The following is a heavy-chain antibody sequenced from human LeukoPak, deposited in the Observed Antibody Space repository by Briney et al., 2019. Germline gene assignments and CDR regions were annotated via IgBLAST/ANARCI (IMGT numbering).Heavy chain of an antibody. J-gene: IGHJ4*02. Sequence: PSATLSPTCAVYGESSFSSYYWSCIRQTPGGALEWIGEINHSGYTNYNPSLKSRVTLSIDTSKNQFSLRLNSVTAADTAVYYCSRQVVGNDYWGQGTLVTVSS. CDR2: INHSGYT. D-gene: IGHD3-22*01. V-gene: IGHV4-34*01. CDR1: GESSFSSYY. CDR3: SRQVVGNDY.